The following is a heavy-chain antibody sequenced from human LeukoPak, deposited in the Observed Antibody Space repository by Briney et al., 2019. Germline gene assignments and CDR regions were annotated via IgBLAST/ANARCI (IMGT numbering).Heavy chain of an antibody. CDR1: GGTFSSYA. CDR3: ARDLVVGANDAFDI. D-gene: IGHD1-26*01. J-gene: IGHJ3*02. Sequence: GASVKVSCKASGGTFSSYAISWVRQAPGQGLEWMGRIIPILGIANYAQKFQGRVTITADKSTSTAYMKLSSLRSEDTAVYYCARDLVVGANDAFDIWGQGTMVTVSS. CDR2: IIPILGIA. V-gene: IGHV1-69*04.